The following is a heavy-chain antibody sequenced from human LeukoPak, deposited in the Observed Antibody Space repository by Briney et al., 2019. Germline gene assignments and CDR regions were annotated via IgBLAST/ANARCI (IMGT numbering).Heavy chain of an antibody. D-gene: IGHD1-1*01. V-gene: IGHV1-46*01. J-gene: IGHJ4*02. CDR3: ARGQLDPASAPFDS. Sequence: ASEKISCTTSVYTFIDYYLHWVRHAPGQSLEYMGINNPAGRRTSYHHKFQGIVTMTREASTTTTYRNLSSLTLEDTSGYYGARGQLDPASAPFDSWGQGALFTVSP. CDR1: VYTFIDYY. CDR2: NNPAGRRT.